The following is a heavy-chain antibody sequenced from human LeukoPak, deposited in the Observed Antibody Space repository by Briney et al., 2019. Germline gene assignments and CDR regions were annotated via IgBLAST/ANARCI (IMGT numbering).Heavy chain of an antibody. Sequence: GGSLRLSCAAPGFTVSSNYMSWVRQAPGKGLEWVSVIYSGGSTYYADSVKGRFTISRDNSKNTLYLQMNSLRAEDTAVYYCARVRYFDWLAPGFDYWGQGTLVTVSS. CDR1: GFTVSSNY. D-gene: IGHD3-9*01. J-gene: IGHJ4*02. CDR2: IYSGGST. CDR3: ARVRYFDWLAPGFDY. V-gene: IGHV3-53*01.